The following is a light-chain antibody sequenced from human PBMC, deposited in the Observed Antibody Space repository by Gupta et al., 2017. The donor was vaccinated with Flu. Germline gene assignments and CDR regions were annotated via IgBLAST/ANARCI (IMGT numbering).Light chain of an antibody. CDR2: ATS. CDR1: QDINIF. V-gene: IGKV1-16*01. CDR3: QQYKSHPPT. J-gene: IGKJ3*01. Sequence: PSSLSASDGDRVTITCRASQDINIFLAWFQQKPVKTPKSLIYATSHLESGVPSRFSGSGSGSTFTLTISSLQPEDFATYYCQQYKSHPPTFGPGTKVDV.